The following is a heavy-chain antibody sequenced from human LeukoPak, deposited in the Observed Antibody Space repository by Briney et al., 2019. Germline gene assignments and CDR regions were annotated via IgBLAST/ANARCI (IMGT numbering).Heavy chain of an antibody. J-gene: IGHJ3*02. CDR3: ARGEYLGAFDI. Sequence: GGSLRLSCAASGFTFSSYAMHWVRQAPGKGLEWVAVISYDGSNKYYADSVKGRFTISRHNSKNTLYLQMNSLRAEDTAVYYCARGEYLGAFDIWGQGTMVTVSS. CDR2: ISYDGSNK. CDR1: GFTFSSYA. D-gene: IGHD3-16*01. V-gene: IGHV3-30*01.